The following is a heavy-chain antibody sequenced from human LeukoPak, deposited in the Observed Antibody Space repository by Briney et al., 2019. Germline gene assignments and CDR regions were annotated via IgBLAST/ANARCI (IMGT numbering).Heavy chain of an antibody. V-gene: IGHV4-4*02. CDR2: IFPTGST. J-gene: IGHJ3*02. CDR1: DGSFSTNNW. CDR3: AREQLLGAFNI. Sequence: SETLTLTCAVSDGSFSTNNWWSWVRQPPGKGLEWIGEIFPTGSTSYNPSLKSRVTISLDKSKNHFSLNMSSVTAADTATYYCAREQLLGAFNIWGQGTMVTVSS. D-gene: IGHD1-1*01.